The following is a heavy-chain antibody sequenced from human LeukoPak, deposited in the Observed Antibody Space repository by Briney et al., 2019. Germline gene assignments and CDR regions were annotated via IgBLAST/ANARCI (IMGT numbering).Heavy chain of an antibody. V-gene: IGHV3-33*08. CDR2: IWYDGSNK. D-gene: IGHD3-10*01. CDR1: GFTFSNYA. Sequence: GGSLRLSCAASGFTFSNYAMSWVRQAPGKGLEWVAVIWYDGSNKYYADSVKGRFTISRDNSKNTLYLQMNSLRAEDTAVYYCARETQGSSWNFDYWGQGTLVTVSS. J-gene: IGHJ4*02. CDR3: ARETQGSSWNFDY.